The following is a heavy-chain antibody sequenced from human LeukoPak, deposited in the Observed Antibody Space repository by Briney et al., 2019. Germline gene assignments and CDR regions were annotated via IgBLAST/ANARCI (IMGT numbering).Heavy chain of an antibody. CDR1: GFTVSNAR. D-gene: IGHD3-10*01. V-gene: IGHV3-15*01. J-gene: IGHJ4*02. CDR2: IKRKTDGGTT. Sequence: KTGGSLRLSCAASGFTVSNARMSWVRQAPGKGREWVGRIKRKTDGGTTDYAAPVKGRFTISRDDSKNTLYLQMNSLKTEDTAVYYCTTVQITQYYYGSGSYYFWGQGTLVTVSS. CDR3: TTVQITQYYYGSGSYYF.